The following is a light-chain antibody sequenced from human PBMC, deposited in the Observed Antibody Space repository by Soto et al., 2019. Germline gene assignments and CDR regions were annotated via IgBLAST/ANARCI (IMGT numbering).Light chain of an antibody. CDR2: EGS. CDR1: SSDIGSYNL. Sequence: QSALTQPASVSGSPGQSITISCTGTSSDIGSYNLVSWYQQHPGKAPKLMIYEGSKRPSGVSNRFSGSKSGNTASLTISGRQAEDEADYHCCSYAGSNPPHVIFGGGTKVTVL. J-gene: IGLJ2*01. V-gene: IGLV2-23*01. CDR3: CSYAGSNPPHVI.